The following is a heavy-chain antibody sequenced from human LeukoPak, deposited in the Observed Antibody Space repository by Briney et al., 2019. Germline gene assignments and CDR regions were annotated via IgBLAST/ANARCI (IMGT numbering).Heavy chain of an antibody. CDR2: INHSGST. V-gene: IGHV4-34*01. J-gene: IGHJ5*02. Sequence: SETLSLTCAVYGGSFSGYYWSWIRQPPGKGLEWIGEINHSGSTNYNPSLKSRVTISVDTSKNQFSLKLSSVTAADTAVYYYARGRPGGSSYTGSDPGGREPWSPSPQ. CDR3: ARGRPGGSSYTGSDP. CDR1: GGSFSGYY. D-gene: IGHD1-26*01.